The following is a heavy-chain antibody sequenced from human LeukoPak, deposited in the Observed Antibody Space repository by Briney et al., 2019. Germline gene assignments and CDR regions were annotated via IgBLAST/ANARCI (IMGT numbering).Heavy chain of an antibody. CDR1: GFTFSSYG. D-gene: IGHD2-2*01. CDR3: ARGDCSXTXXXTXXYYGMDV. CDR2: IWYDGSNK. Sequence: GGSLRLSCAASGFTFSSYGMHWVRQAPGKGLEWVAVIWYDGSNKYYADSVKGRFTISRDNSKNTLYLQMNSLRAEDTAVYYCARGDCSXTXXXTXXYYGMDVWGQGTTVT. J-gene: IGHJ6*02. V-gene: IGHV3-33*01.